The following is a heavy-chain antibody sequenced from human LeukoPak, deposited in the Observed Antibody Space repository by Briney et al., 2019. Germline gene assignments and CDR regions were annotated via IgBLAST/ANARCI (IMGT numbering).Heavy chain of an antibody. Sequence: GGALRLSCAASGFTFSNAWMSWVRQAPGKGLEWVGRIKSKTDGGTADYAAPVKGTFTISRDDSKNTLYLQMNSLKTEDTAVYYCTTKGCSSTSCYHDYWGQGTLVTVSS. D-gene: IGHD2-2*01. CDR3: TTKGCSSTSCYHDY. CDR1: GFTFSNAW. J-gene: IGHJ4*02. V-gene: IGHV3-15*01. CDR2: IKSKTDGGTA.